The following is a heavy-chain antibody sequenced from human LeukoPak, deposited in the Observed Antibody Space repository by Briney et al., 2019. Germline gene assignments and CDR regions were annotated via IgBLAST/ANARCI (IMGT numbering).Heavy chain of an antibody. D-gene: IGHD4-17*01. Sequence: GGSLRLSCAASGFTFSSYSMNWVRQAPGKGLEWVSSISSSSSYIYYADSVKGRFTISRDNAKNSLYLQMNSLRAEDTAVYYCARDFPTVTHNGMDVWGQGTTVTVSS. CDR3: ARDFPTVTHNGMDV. CDR2: ISSSSSYI. CDR1: GFTFSSYS. V-gene: IGHV3-21*01. J-gene: IGHJ6*02.